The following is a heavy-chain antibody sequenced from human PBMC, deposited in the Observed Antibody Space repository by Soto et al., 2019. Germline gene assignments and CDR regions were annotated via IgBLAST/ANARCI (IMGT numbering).Heavy chain of an antibody. D-gene: IGHD3-10*01. CDR1: GFTFDDYA. CDR3: ANLPLYGSGFDC. J-gene: IGHJ4*02. V-gene: IGHV3-9*01. Sequence: AQLVESGGGLVQPGRSLRLSCVASGFTFDDYAIHWVRQAPGKGLEWVSGISWNGAATGYADSVKGGFTISRDNAKNSLYLQMSSLRTEDTAIYYCANLPLYGSGFDCWGQGTLVTVSS. CDR2: ISWNGAAT.